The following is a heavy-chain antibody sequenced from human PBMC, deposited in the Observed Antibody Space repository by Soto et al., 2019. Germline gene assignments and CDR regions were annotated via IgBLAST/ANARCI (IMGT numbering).Heavy chain of an antibody. CDR1: GYSFTSYW. CDR2: IYPGDSDT. J-gene: IGHJ4*02. D-gene: IGHD3-22*01. V-gene: IGHV5-51*01. Sequence: PGESLKISCKASGYSFTSYWIGWVRQMPGKGLEWMGIIYPGDSDTRYRPSFQGQVTISADKSISTAYLQWSSLKASDTAMYYCARHLEAGGYYYDSSGYYSWGQGTPVTVSS. CDR3: ARHLEAGGYYYDSSGYYS.